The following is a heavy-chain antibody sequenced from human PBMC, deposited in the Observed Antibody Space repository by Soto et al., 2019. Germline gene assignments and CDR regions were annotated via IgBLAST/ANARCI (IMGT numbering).Heavy chain of an antibody. CDR1: GYTFTSYG. V-gene: IGHV1-18*01. CDR3: ARDPGRPRGGYRFSYFLS. CDR2: ISAYNGNT. Sequence: ASVKVSCKASGYTFTSYGISWVRQAPGQGLEWMGWISAYNGNTNYAQKLQGRVTMTTDTSTSTAYMELRSLRSDDTAVYYCARDPGRPRGGYRFSYFLSWGQGVLVTVSS. D-gene: IGHD3-16*02. J-gene: IGHJ5*02.